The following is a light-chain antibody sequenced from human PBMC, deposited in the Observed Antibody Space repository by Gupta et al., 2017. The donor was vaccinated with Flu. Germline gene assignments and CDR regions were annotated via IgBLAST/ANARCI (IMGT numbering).Light chain of an antibody. J-gene: IGKJ1*01. CDR1: QSISSW. V-gene: IGKV1-5*03. Sequence: DIKMTQSPSTLSASVGDRVTITCRASQSISSWLAWYQQKPGKPPKLLIYMASTLETGVPSRFAGSGSGTEFTLTISSLQPDDFATYYCQEYNRYSWTFGQGTKVEIK. CDR3: QEYNRYSWT. CDR2: MAS.